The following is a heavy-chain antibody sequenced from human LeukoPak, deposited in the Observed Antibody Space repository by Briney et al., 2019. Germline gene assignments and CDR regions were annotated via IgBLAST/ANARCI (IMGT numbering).Heavy chain of an antibody. CDR2: VNQDGSEQ. D-gene: IGHD6-13*01. CDR1: GFTSSSYW. V-gene: IGHV3-7*01. J-gene: IGHJ4*02. Sequence: PGGSLRLSCVVSGFTSSSYWMSWVRQAPGKGLEWVANVNQDGSEQYYVDSVKGRFIISKDNAKNSPYLQMNSLRVEDTAVYYCARAAAAGTVDYWGQGTLVIVSS. CDR3: ARAAAAGTVDY.